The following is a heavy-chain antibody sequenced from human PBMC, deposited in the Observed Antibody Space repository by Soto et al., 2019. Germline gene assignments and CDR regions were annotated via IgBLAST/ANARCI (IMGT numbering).Heavy chain of an antibody. V-gene: IGHV1-18*01. J-gene: IGHJ6*01. CDR2: ISASNGNT. D-gene: IGHD2-15*01. Sequence: ASVKLSCTASGYPFTSYGFSWVRQAPGQGLEWMGWISASNGNTNYAQKLQGRVTMTTDTSTGTAYMELRSLRSDDTATYYCAGASVRSCRDGGCLQGCYDFASNVGGQ. CDR3: AGASVRSCRDGGCLQGCYDFASNV. CDR1: GYPFTSYG.